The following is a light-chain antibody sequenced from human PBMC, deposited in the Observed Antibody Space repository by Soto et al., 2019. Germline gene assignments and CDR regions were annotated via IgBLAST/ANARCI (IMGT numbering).Light chain of an antibody. V-gene: IGLV6-57*02. J-gene: IGLJ3*02. CDR1: SGGIVSNY. CDR2: EDI. Sequence: NFMLTQPHSVSESPGQTVIISCTGSSGGIVSNYVQWYQQRPGSAPTTVIYEDIQRRFGVPDRFSGSIDSTSNSAPLTISELRTEDEADYYCQSFDGTTLVFGGGTKLTVL. CDR3: QSFDGTTLV.